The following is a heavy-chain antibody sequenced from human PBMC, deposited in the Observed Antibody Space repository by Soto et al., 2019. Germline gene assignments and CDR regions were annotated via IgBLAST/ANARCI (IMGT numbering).Heavy chain of an antibody. J-gene: IGHJ6*02. CDR1: GFTLSDYW. D-gene: IGHD6-19*01. V-gene: IGHV3-74*01. CDR3: ARDLSGYDYGMDV. CDR2: ISVDGGDA. Sequence: PGGSLRLSCAASGFTLSDYWMHWVRQVPGKGLLWVSRISVDGGDATYADSVKGRFTISRDNSKNTLYLQMNSLRPEDTAVYYCARDLSGYDYGMDVWGQGTMVTVSS.